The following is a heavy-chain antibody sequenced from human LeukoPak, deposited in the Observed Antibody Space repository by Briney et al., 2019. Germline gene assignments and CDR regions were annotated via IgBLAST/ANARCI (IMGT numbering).Heavy chain of an antibody. CDR2: ISGSSSSM. V-gene: IGHV3-23*01. Sequence: GGSLRLSCAAPGFTFSSYAMSWVRQAPGKGLEWVSAISGSSSSMYYADSVKGRFTISRDNSKNTLYLQMSSLRAEDTAVYYCVKAVGAKGDYYYYYGMDVWGQGTTVTVSS. D-gene: IGHD1-26*01. CDR1: GFTFSSYA. J-gene: IGHJ6*02. CDR3: VKAVGAKGDYYYYYGMDV.